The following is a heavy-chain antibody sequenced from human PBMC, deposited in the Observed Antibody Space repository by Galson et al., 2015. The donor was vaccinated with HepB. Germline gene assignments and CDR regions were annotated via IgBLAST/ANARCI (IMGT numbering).Heavy chain of an antibody. D-gene: IGHD1-14*01. Sequence: SVKVSCKVSGYSLTESSMYWVRQAPGKGLEWMGDFDPEDGEIVYAQKFQGRVSMTEDTSAETAYMELSSLRSEDTAFYYCARQILMGRQEPYSWFDSWGLGTLITVSS. CDR3: ARQILMGRQEPYSWFDS. V-gene: IGHV1-24*01. CDR1: GYSLTESS. CDR2: FDPEDGEI. J-gene: IGHJ5*01.